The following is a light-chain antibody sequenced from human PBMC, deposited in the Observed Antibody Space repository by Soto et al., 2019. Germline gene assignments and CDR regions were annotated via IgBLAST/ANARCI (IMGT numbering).Light chain of an antibody. CDR2: VNSDGSH. Sequence: QSVLTRSPSASASLGGSVKLTCSLSSGLSDYTIAWHQQQPEKGPRFLMRVNSDGSHIKGDEIPDRFSGSSSGTERYLTISSLQSEDEGDYYCQTWGTGARIFGGGTKVTVL. J-gene: IGLJ2*01. CDR3: QTWGTGARI. V-gene: IGLV4-69*01. CDR1: SGLSDYT.